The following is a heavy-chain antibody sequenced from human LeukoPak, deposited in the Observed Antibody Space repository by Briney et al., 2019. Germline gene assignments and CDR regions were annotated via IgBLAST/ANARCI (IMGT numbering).Heavy chain of an antibody. D-gene: IGHD2-15*01. Sequence: SETLSLTCTVSAVSISSYYWSWIRQPPGKGLEWIGYIYYSASTNYNPSLKSRVTISVDTSKNQFSLKLSSVTAADTAVYYCARLNSGGYCSGGSCLDYWGQGTLVTVSS. V-gene: IGHV4-59*01. CDR3: ARLNSGGYCSGGSCLDY. J-gene: IGHJ4*02. CDR1: AVSISSYY. CDR2: IYYSAST.